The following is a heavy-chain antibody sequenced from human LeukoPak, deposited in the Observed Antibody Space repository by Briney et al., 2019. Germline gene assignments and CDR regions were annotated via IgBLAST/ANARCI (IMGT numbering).Heavy chain of an antibody. D-gene: IGHD3/OR15-3a*01. V-gene: IGHV4-39*01. CDR1: GVSISSKYSY. J-gene: IGHJ4*02. Sequence: SETLSLTCTVSGVSISSKYSYSGWIRQPPGGGLEWIGSIYYTGNTYYNASLKSQVSISIDTSKNQFSLKLTSVTAADTAVYYCARQTGSGLFILPGGQGTLVTVSS. CDR2: IYYTGNT. CDR3: ARQTGSGLFILP.